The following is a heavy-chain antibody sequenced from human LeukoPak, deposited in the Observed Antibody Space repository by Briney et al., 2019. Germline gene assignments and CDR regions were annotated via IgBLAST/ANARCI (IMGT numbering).Heavy chain of an antibody. CDR3: ARDRDVDDFDS. CDR2: MSYSGRT. Sequence: KPSETLSLTCTISGDSIGRINYYWGWIRQPPGKGLEWIVSMSYSGRTYYNPSLKSRVTTSIDTSKNQLSLNLKSVTAADTTVYYCARDRDVDDFDSWGHGTLVTVSS. CDR1: GDSIGRINYY. V-gene: IGHV4-39*07. D-gene: IGHD2-15*01. J-gene: IGHJ4*01.